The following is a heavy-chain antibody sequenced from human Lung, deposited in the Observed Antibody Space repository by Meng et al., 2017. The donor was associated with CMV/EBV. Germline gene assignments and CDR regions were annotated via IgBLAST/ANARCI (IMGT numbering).Heavy chain of an antibody. CDR2: ISWDGGST. J-gene: IGHJ4*02. CDR3: AKDLTRAGLYYFDY. D-gene: IGHD6-13*01. V-gene: IGHV3-43D*03. Sequence: SXAASGFTFDDYAMHWVRQAPGKGLEWVSLISWDGGSTYYADSVKGRFTISRDNSKNSLYMQMNSLRAEDTALYYCAKDLTRAGLYYFDYWGQGXLVTVSS. CDR1: GFTFDDYA.